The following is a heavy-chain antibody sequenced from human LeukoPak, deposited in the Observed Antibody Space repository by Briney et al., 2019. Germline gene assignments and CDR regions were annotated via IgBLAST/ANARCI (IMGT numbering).Heavy chain of an antibody. J-gene: IGHJ4*02. V-gene: IGHV4-34*01. CDR2: INHSGST. CDR1: GGSFSGYY. CDR3: ARGPKAIVQDSSGWHLNY. Sequence: SETLSLTCAVYGGSFSGYYWSWIRQPPGKGLEWIGEINHSGSTNYNPSLKSRVTISVDTSKNQFSLKLSSVTAADTAVYYCARGPKAIVQDSSGWHLNYWGQGTLVTVSS. D-gene: IGHD6-19*01.